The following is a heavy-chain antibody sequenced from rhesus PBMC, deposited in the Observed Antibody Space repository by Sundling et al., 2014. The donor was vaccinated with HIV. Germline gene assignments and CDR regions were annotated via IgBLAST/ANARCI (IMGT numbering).Heavy chain of an antibody. CDR3: TSVSPYGNYFDY. CDR2: ISSARSYI. J-gene: IGHJ4*01. D-gene: IGHD3-9*01. Sequence: EVQLVESGGGLVQPGGSLRLSCATSGFILNTYGMSWVRQAPGKGLEWVSYISSARSYIYYADSVRGRFTISRDNAKNSLSLQMNSLRAEDTAVYYCTSVSPYGNYFDYWGQGVLVTVSS. CDR1: GFILNTYG. V-gene: IGHV3-136*01.